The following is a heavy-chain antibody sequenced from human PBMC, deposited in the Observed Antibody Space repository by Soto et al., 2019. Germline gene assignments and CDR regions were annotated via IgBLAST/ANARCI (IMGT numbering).Heavy chain of an antibody. CDR3: AISQDRGGRTTFIY. D-gene: IGHD3-16*01. Sequence: GGSLRLSCAVSGFTFDDNAMHWVRQAPEKGLEWASGINWKSDIGYADSVKGRFTTSRDNAENSLYLQMNSLRAEDTALYYCAISQDRGGRTTFIYWGQGTQVTVSS. CDR1: GFTFDDNA. V-gene: IGHV3-9*01. CDR2: INWKSDI. J-gene: IGHJ4*02.